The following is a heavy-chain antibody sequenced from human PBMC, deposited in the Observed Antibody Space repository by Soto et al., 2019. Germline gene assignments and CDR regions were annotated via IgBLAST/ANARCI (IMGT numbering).Heavy chain of an antibody. J-gene: IGHJ4*02. CDR2: ISGSGGST. D-gene: IGHD4-17*01. Sequence: GESLTLSCPASGFTFSSYSMSCVRQAPGKGLEWVSAISGSGGSTYYADSVKGRFTISRDTSKNTPYLQMNSQRAEDTAVYYCAREVKKDYGDYVYWGQGTLVTVSS. V-gene: IGHV3-23*01. CDR1: GFTFSSYS. CDR3: AREVKKDYGDYVY.